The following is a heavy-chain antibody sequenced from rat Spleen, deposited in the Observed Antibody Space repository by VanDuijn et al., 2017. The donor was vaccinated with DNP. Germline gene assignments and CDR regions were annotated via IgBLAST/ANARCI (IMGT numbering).Heavy chain of an antibody. V-gene: IGHV2S63*01. CDR1: GFSLTDYS. CDR2: MWSGGST. CDR3: ARGSTTGFDY. Sequence: EVQLKESGPGLVQPSQTLSLTCTVSGFSLTDYSVHWVRQPPGKGLEWMGVMWSGGSTAYNSALKSRPSISRDTSKSQVFLKMNSLQTEDIATYYCARGSTTGFDYWGQGVMVTVSS. D-gene: IGHD1-11*01. J-gene: IGHJ2*01.